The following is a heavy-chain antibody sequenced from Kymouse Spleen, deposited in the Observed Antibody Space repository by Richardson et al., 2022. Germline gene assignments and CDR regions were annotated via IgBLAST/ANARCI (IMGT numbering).Heavy chain of an antibody. CDR2: ISSSSSYI. D-gene: IGHD6-13*01. CDR1: GFTFSSYS. Sequence: EVQLVESGGGLVKPGGSLRLSCAASGFTFSSYSMNWVRQAPGKGLEWVSSISSSSSYIYYADSVKGRFTISRDNAKNSLYLQMNSLRAEDTAVYYCARDYSSSWDYYYYGMDVWGQGTTVTVSS. V-gene: IGHV3-21*03. CDR3: ARDYSSSWDYYYYGMDV. J-gene: IGHJ6*02.